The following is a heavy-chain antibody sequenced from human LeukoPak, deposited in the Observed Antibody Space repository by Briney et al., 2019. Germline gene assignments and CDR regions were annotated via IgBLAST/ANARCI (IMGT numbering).Heavy chain of an antibody. CDR1: GGPISRNTHY. V-gene: IGHV4-39*07. Sequence: SETLSLTCSVSGGPISRNTHYCGWVRQPPGKGLEWIGEIYHSGSTNYNPSLKSRVTISVDTSKNQFSLKLSSVTAADTAVYYCAREALDYGDYFSWFDPWGQGTLVTVSS. CDR3: AREALDYGDYFSWFDP. CDR2: IYHSGST. J-gene: IGHJ5*02. D-gene: IGHD4-17*01.